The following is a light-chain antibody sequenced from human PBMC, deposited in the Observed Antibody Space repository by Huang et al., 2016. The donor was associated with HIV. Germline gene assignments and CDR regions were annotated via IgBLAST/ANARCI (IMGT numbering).Light chain of an antibody. CDR2: ATS. CDR1: QSVRDK. CDR3: QQYESWPPLT. V-gene: IGKV3-15*01. J-gene: IGKJ4*01. Sequence: EIVMTQSPDTLSVSPGERATLSYRASQSVRDKLAWYQQKPGQAPRLLLHATSTRAAGVPARFSGSGYGTEFTLTISSLQSEDCGVYYCQQYESWPPLTFGGGTKVEIK.